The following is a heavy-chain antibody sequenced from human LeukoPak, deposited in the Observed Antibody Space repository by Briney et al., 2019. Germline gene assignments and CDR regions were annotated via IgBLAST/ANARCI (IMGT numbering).Heavy chain of an antibody. J-gene: IGHJ5*02. CDR2: ISAYNGNT. Sequence: ASVKVSFKASGYTFTSYGISWVRQAPGQGLEWMGWISAYNGNTNYAQKLQGRVTMTTDTSTTTAYMEVRSLRSDDTAVYYCARALYYGSGSYSWFDPWGQGTLVTVSS. CDR1: GYTFTSYG. D-gene: IGHD3-10*01. V-gene: IGHV1-18*01. CDR3: ARALYYGSGSYSWFDP.